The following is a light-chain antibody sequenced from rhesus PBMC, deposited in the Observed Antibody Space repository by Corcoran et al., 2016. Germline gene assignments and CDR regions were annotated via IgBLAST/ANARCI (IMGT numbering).Light chain of an antibody. CDR2: KAS. CDR3: QQYVSRPWT. V-gene: IGKV1-22*01. Sequence: DIQMTQSPSSLSASVGDTVTITCRASQGISSWLAWYQQKPGKAPNLLIYKASSFQSGVPSRFSGNGSGTDFTLTISSLQSEDFATYYCQQYVSRPWTFGQGTKVEIK. CDR1: QGISSW. J-gene: IGKJ1*01.